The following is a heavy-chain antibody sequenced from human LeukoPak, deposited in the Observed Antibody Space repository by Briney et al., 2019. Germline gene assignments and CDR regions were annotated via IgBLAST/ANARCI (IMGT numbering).Heavy chain of an antibody. Sequence: GGSLRLSCAASGFTFSSYSMNWDRQAPGKGLEWVSSISSSSSYIYYADSVKGRFTISRDNAKNSLYLQMNSLRAEDTAVYYCARAVGTPYGMDVWGQGTTVTVSS. CDR2: ISSSSSYI. CDR1: GFTFSSYS. D-gene: IGHD7-27*01. CDR3: ARAVGTPYGMDV. J-gene: IGHJ6*02. V-gene: IGHV3-21*01.